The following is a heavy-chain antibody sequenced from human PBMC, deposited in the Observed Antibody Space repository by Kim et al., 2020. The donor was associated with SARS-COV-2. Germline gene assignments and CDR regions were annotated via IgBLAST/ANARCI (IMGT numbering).Heavy chain of an antibody. J-gene: IGHJ4*02. D-gene: IGHD2-15*01. CDR2: ISSSPSSSYI. CDR3: ARGRLIGYCSGGSCSFTPFEY. CDR1: GFTFSSHT. V-gene: IGHV3-21*06. Sequence: GGSLRLSCAASGFTFSSHTMNWVRQAPGKGLEWISSISSSPSSSYIYYTDSVKGRFTISRDNAKNSLYLQMNSLRVEDTAVYYCARGRLIGYCSGGSCSFTPFEYWGQGTLVTVSS.